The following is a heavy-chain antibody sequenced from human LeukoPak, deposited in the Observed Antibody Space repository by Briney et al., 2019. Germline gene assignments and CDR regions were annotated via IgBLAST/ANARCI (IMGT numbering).Heavy chain of an antibody. V-gene: IGHV3-23*01. CDR1: GFTFRSFA. Sequence: GGSLRLSCAASGFTFRSFAMMWFRQAPGKGPEWVSSISGSAGEIYYADTVKGRFTISRGNSKNKLYLQMDSLRAEDTAVYYCASRHPDIASPWGQGTLVTVSS. CDR2: ISGSAGEI. J-gene: IGHJ5*02. CDR3: ASRHPDIASP. D-gene: IGHD5-12*01.